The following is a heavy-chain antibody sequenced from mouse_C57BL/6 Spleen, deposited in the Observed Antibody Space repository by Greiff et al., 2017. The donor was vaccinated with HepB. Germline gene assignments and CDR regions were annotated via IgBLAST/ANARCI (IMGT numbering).Heavy chain of an antibody. CDR1: GFTFSDYY. Sequence: EVQRVESEGGLVQPGSSMKLSCTASGFTFSDYYMAWVRQVPEKGLEWVANINYDGSSTYYLDSLKSRFIISRDNAKNILYLQMSSLKSEDTATYYCAREGNYYGWFAYWGQGTLVTVSA. CDR2: INYDGSST. V-gene: IGHV5-16*01. CDR3: AREGNYYGWFAY. J-gene: IGHJ3*01. D-gene: IGHD1-1*01.